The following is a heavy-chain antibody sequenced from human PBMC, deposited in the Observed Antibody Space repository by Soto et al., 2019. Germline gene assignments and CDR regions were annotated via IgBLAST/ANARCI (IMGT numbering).Heavy chain of an antibody. CDR1: GFTFDDYA. D-gene: IGHD3-10*01. CDR3: AKDPMVRGAGFKLHYFDY. CDR2: ISWNSGSI. J-gene: IGHJ4*02. V-gene: IGHV3-9*01. Sequence: EVQLVESGGGLVQPGRSLRLSCAASGFTFDDYAMHWVRQAPGKGLEWVSGISWNSGSIGYADSVKGRFTISRDNAKNSLYLQMNSLRAEDTALYYCAKDPMVRGAGFKLHYFDYWGQGTLVTVSS.